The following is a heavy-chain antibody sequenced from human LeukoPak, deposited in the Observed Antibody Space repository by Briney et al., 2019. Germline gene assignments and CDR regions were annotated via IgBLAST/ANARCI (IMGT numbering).Heavy chain of an antibody. CDR2: ISSTGSYI. Sequence: NAGGSLRLSCEASGFIFNSYGMNWVRQAPGRGLEWASSISSTGSYIFYADSVKGRFTISRDDAKNSVYLQMNTLRAEDTGIYYCARSEGGSENYWGQGILVAVSS. D-gene: IGHD1-26*01. V-gene: IGHV3-21*01. CDR3: ARSEGGSENY. J-gene: IGHJ4*02. CDR1: GFIFNSYG.